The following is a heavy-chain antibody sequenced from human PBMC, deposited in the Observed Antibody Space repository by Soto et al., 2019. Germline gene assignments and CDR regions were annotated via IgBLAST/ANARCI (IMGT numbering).Heavy chain of an antibody. V-gene: IGHV1-8*01. CDR1: GYTFTSYD. J-gene: IGHJ5*02. CDR2: MNPNSGNT. CDR3: ARIKRYCSGGSCLVDWFDP. D-gene: IGHD2-15*01. Sequence: ASVKVSCKASGYTFTSYDINWVRQATGQGLEWMGWMNPNSGNTGYAQKFQGRVTMTRNTSISTAYMELSSLRSEDTAVYYCARIKRYCSGGSCLVDWFDPWGQGTLVTVSS.